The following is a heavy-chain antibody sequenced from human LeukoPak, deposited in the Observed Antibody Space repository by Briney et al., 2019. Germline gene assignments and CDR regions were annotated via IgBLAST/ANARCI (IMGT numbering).Heavy chain of an antibody. D-gene: IGHD3-3*01. J-gene: IGHJ4*02. CDR3: ARWPRYDFWSGYFDY. Sequence: RTGGSLRLSCAASGFTVSSNYMSWVRQAPGKGLEWVSVIYSGGSTYYADSVKGRFTISRDNAKNSLYLQMNSLRAEDTAVYYCARWPRYDFWSGYFDYWGQGTLVTVSS. CDR2: IYSGGST. V-gene: IGHV3-66*01. CDR1: GFTVSSNY.